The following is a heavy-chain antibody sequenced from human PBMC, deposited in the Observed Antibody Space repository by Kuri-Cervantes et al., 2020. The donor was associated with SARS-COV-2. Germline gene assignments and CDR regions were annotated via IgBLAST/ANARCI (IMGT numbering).Heavy chain of an antibody. CDR1: GGSISSYY. CDR2: IYYSGST. V-gene: IGHV4-39*01. Sequence: GSLRLSCTVSGGSISSYYWVWIRQPPGKGLEWIGSIYYSGSTYYNPSLKSRVTISVDTSKNQFSLKLSSVTAADTAVYYCARVRLCFDYWGQGTLVTVSS. D-gene: IGHD3-16*01. CDR3: ARVRLCFDY. J-gene: IGHJ4*02.